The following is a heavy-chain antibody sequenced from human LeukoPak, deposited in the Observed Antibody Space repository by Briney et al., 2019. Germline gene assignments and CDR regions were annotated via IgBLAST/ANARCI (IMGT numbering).Heavy chain of an antibody. CDR1: GFTFSSYG. CDR2: IRYDGSNK. CDR3: AKDSRRYYGSGTYSRRGYFDY. V-gene: IGHV3-30*02. Sequence: GGSLRLSCAASGFTFSSYGMFWVRQAPGKGLGWVAFIRYDGSNKYYADSVKGRFTISRDNSKNTLYLQMNSLRAEDTAVYYCAKDSRRYYGSGTYSRRGYFDYWGQGTLVTVSS. D-gene: IGHD3-10*01. J-gene: IGHJ4*02.